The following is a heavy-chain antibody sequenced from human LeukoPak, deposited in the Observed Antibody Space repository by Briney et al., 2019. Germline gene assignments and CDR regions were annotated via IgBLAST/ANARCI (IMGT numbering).Heavy chain of an antibody. V-gene: IGHV3-48*03. CDR2: ISSSGSTI. CDR3: AREGSYISGFDY. Sequence: GGSLRLSCAASGFTFSSYEMNWVRQAPGKGLEWVSYISSSGSTIYYADSVKGRFTISRDNAKNSLYLQMNSLRAEDTAVYYCAREGSYISGFDYWGQGTLVTVSS. J-gene: IGHJ4*02. CDR1: GFTFSSYE. D-gene: IGHD6-19*01.